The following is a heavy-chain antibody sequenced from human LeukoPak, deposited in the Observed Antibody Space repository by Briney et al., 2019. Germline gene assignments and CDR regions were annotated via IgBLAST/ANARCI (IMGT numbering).Heavy chain of an antibody. D-gene: IGHD6-13*01. Sequence: ASVKVSCKASGYTFTGYHIHWVRQAPGQGLEWMGRINPYSGDTNFAQKFQGRVTMTRDTSITTAYMDLSILTPDDTAVYFCARDQGSLTRSWYTGYWGQGTQVTVSS. CDR1: GYTFTGYH. V-gene: IGHV1-2*06. J-gene: IGHJ4*02. CDR3: ARDQGSLTRSWYTGY. CDR2: INPYSGDT.